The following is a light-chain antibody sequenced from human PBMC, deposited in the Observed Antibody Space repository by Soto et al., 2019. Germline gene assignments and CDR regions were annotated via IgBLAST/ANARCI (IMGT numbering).Light chain of an antibody. J-gene: IGLJ1*01. V-gene: IGLV2-14*03. CDR2: DVN. Sequence: QSVLTQPASVSGSPGQSITISCTGTSSDIGSYKYVSWYQQHPGKAPKLIIYDVNNRPSGISDRFSGSKSGNTASLTISGLHSEDEADYSCSSYTTTSSYVFGTGTKLTVL. CDR3: SSYTTTSSYV. CDR1: SSDIGSYKY.